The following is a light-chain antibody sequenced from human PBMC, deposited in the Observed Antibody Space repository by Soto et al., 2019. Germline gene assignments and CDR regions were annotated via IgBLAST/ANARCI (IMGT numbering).Light chain of an antibody. CDR1: SGHSSYI. J-gene: IGLJ2*01. CDR3: ETWASNPHVV. V-gene: IGLV4-60*03. CDR2: LEGSGSY. Sequence: QSVLTQSSSASASLGSSVTLTCTLSSGHSSYIIAWHQQQPGKAPRYLMKLEGSGSYNKGSGVPDRFSGSSSGADRYLTISNLQSEDEADYYCETWASNPHVVFGGGTKLTVL.